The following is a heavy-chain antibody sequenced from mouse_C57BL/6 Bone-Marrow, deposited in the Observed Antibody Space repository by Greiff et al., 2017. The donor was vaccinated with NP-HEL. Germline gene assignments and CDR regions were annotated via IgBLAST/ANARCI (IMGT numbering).Heavy chain of an antibody. J-gene: IGHJ3*01. D-gene: IGHD1-1*01. CDR2: INPGSGGT. Sequence: QVLLQQSGAELVRPGTSVKVSCKASGYAFTNYLIEWVKQRPGQGLEWIGVINPGSGGTNYNEKVKGKATLTADKSSSTAYMQLSSLTSEDSAVYFCARYYGSSFAWFAYWGQGTLVTVSA. V-gene: IGHV1-54*01. CDR1: GYAFTNYL. CDR3: ARYYGSSFAWFAY.